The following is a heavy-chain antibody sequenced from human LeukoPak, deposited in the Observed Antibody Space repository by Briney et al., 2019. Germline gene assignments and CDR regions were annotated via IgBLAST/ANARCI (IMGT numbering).Heavy chain of an antibody. CDR3: ARDTDYGGNMDY. CDR1: GFTFYNYA. D-gene: IGHD4-23*01. CDR2: ISYDGSNK. V-gene: IGHV3-30-3*01. Sequence: GGSLRLSCAASGFTFYNYAMSWVRQAPGKGLEWVAVISYDGSNKYYADSVKGRFTISRDNSKDTLYLQMNSLRAEDTAVYYCARDTDYGGNMDYWGQGTLVTVSS. J-gene: IGHJ4*02.